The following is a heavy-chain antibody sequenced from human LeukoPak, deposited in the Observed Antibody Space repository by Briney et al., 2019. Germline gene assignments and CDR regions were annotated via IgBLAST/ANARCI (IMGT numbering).Heavy chain of an antibody. Sequence: ASVKVSCKASGGTFSSYTISWVRQAPGQGLEWMGRIIPILGIANYARKFRGRVTITADKSTSTAYMELSSLRSEDTAVYYCARDPHIVVVPAAIPGGFDYWGQGTLVTVSS. V-gene: IGHV1-69*04. CDR2: IIPILGIA. D-gene: IGHD2-2*01. CDR1: GGTFSSYT. CDR3: ARDPHIVVVPAAIPGGFDY. J-gene: IGHJ4*02.